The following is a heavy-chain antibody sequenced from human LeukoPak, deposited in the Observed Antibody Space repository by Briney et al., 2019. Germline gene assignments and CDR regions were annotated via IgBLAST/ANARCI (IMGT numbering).Heavy chain of an antibody. CDR2: ISSSSSYV. Sequence: GGSLRLSCAASGFTFSSYSMNWVRQAPGKGLEWVSSISSSSSYVYYADSVKGRFTISRDNAKNSLYLQMNSLRAEDTAVYYCARVRYDILTGAFDYWGQGTLVTVSS. D-gene: IGHD3-9*01. CDR1: GFTFSSYS. V-gene: IGHV3-21*01. CDR3: ARVRYDILTGAFDY. J-gene: IGHJ4*02.